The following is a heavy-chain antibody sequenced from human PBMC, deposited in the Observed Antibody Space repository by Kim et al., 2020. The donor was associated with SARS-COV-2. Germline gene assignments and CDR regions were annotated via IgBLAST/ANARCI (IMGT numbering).Heavy chain of an antibody. CDR2: IPYDGDNK. J-gene: IGHJ4*02. V-gene: IGHV3-30*18. Sequence: GGSLRLSCAASGFTFSSYGMHWVRQAPGKGLEWVGVIPYDGDNKYYADSVRGRFTISRDNSKNTLYLQMNSLRPEDTAVYYCAKTGGNYFGYFDSWGQGTLVTVSS. CDR3: AKTGGNYFGYFDS. CDR1: GFTFSSYG. D-gene: IGHD1-7*01.